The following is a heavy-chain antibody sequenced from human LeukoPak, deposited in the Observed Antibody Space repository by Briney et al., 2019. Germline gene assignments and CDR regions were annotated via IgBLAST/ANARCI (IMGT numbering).Heavy chain of an antibody. V-gene: IGHV4-34*01. D-gene: IGHD6-19*01. CDR3: ARGGVSIAVATQSWFDP. CDR2: INHSGST. Sequence: PSETLSLTCAVHGGSFSGYYWTWIRQPPGKGLEWIGEINHSGSTNYNPSLKSRVTISVDTSKNQFSLKLSSVTAADTAVYYCARGGVSIAVATQSWFDPWGQGTLVTVSS. J-gene: IGHJ5*02. CDR1: GGSFSGYY.